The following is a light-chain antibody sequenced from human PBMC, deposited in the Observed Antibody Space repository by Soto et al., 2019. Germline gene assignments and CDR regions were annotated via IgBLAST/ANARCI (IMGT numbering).Light chain of an antibody. CDR1: QSISSN. Sequence: EIVMTQSPDTLSMSPGERATLSCRASQSISSNLAWYQQKPVQAPRLLIYGASTRATGIPARFSGSGSGTDFTLTISSLQSEDFAVYYCQQYNNWPPLYTFGQGTKLENK. J-gene: IGKJ2*01. V-gene: IGKV3-15*01. CDR3: QQYNNWPPLYT. CDR2: GAS.